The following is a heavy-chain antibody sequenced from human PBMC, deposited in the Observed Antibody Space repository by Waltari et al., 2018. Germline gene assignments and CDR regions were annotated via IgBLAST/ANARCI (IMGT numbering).Heavy chain of an antibody. CDR3: ARVSAAGGTRLFDY. V-gene: IGHV4-59*01. J-gene: IGHJ4*02. D-gene: IGHD6-13*01. CDR1: FGSLTHSY. CDR2: IYSSGTT. Sequence: QVQLQESGPGLVKPSETLSLPCPVPFGSLTHSYWNWIRQPPGKGLEWIGFIYSSGTTNYTPSLKSRVTISIDTSKNQFSLNLSSVTAADTAVYYCARVSAAGGTRLFDYWGQGTLVTVSS.